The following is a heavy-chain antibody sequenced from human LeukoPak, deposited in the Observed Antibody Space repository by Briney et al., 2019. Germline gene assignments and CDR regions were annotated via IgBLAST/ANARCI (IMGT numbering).Heavy chain of an antibody. D-gene: IGHD6-19*01. Sequence: SETLSLTCTVSGGSISSGGYYWNWIRQHPGKGLEWIGYIYYSGSTYYNPSLKSRVSISVDTSKNQFSLKLSSVTAAETAVYYCARYSSGWSYSFDYWGQGTLVTVSS. J-gene: IGHJ4*02. CDR3: ARYSSGWSYSFDY. CDR2: IYYSGST. CDR1: GGSISSGGYY. V-gene: IGHV4-31*03.